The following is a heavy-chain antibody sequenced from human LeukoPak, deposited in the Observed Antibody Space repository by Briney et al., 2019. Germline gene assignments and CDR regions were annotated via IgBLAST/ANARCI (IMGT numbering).Heavy chain of an antibody. J-gene: IGHJ6*02. CDR1: GYTFTSYG. CDR2: ISAYNGNT. Sequence: GASVKVSRKASGYTFTSYGISWVRQAPGQGLEWMGWISAYNGNTNYAQKLQGRVTMTTDTSTSTAYMELRSLRSDDTAVYYCARDQPLPMYNWNYEDYYYYGMDVWGQGTTVTVSS. D-gene: IGHD1-7*01. V-gene: IGHV1-18*01. CDR3: ARDQPLPMYNWNYEDYYYYGMDV.